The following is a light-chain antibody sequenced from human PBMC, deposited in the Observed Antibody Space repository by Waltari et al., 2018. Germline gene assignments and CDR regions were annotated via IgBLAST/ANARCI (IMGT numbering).Light chain of an antibody. CDR2: DAS. CDR3: QQSYNWPRT. J-gene: IGKJ1*01. CDR1: QSVSSY. V-gene: IGKV3-11*01. Sequence: EIVLTQSPATLSLSPGERATLSCRASQSVSSYLAWYQQKPGQAPRLLIYDASNRATGIPARFSGSGSGTDFTLTISSLEPEDFAVYYCQQSYNWPRTFGQGTKVEIK.